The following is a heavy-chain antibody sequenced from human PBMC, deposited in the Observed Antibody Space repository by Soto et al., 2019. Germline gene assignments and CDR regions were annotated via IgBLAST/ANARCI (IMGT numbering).Heavy chain of an antibody. CDR2: IIPIFGTA. V-gene: IGHV1-69*06. CDR3: ANLLRVVINAAPFDY. Sequence: QVQLVQSGAEVKKPGSSVKVSCKASGGTFSSYAISWVRQAPGQGLESMGGIIPIFGTANYGQKFQVRVTITADTSKRTAYMELRSLRSEDTVVYYCANLLRVVINAAPFDYWGQGTLVTVSS. J-gene: IGHJ4*02. D-gene: IGHD3-3*01. CDR1: GGTFSSYA.